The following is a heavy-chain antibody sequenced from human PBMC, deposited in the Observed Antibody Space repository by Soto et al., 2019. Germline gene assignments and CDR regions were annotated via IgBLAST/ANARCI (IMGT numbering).Heavy chain of an antibody. CDR2: IFDSGST. Sequence: QVQLQESGPGLVKPSETLSLTCTVSGGSLSGGVHSWSWIRQPPGKGLEWIAHIFDSGSTYYNPSRKSRLIISVDTYKNQCTLRLRSVTAADTAVYYCATEIMPLTNDWYFDLWGRGTLVTVSS. V-gene: IGHV4-30-4*01. J-gene: IGHJ2*01. CDR3: ATEIMPLTNDWYFDL. D-gene: IGHD2-8*01. CDR1: GGSLSGGVHS.